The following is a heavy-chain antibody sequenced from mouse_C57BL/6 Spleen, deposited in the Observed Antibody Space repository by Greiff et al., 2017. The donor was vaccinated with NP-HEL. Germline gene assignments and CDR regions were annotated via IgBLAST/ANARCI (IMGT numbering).Heavy chain of an antibody. J-gene: IGHJ4*01. D-gene: IGHD3-2*02. V-gene: IGHV5-4*01. CDR2: ISDGGSST. CDR1: GFTFRSSA. Sequence: EVKLVESGGGLVKPGGSLKLSCAASGFTFRSSAMSWVRQTPEQRLEWVATISDGGSSTYYPDNVKGRFTISRDNAKNNLYLQMSHLKSEDTAMYYCARDRQLRLRGEDYYAMDYWGQGTSVTVSS. CDR3: ARDRQLRLRGEDYYAMDY.